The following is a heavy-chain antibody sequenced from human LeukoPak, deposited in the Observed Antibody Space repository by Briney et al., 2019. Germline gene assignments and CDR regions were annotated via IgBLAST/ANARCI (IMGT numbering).Heavy chain of an antibody. CDR1: GFTFDDYG. CDR3: ARDEGSGSYPTTFDY. CDR2: INWNGGST. D-gene: IGHD3-10*01. V-gene: IGHV3-20*04. Sequence: GGSLRLSCAASGFTFDDYGISWVRQAPGKGLEWVSGINWNGGSTGYADSVKGRFTISRDNAKNSLYLQMNSLRAEDTALYYCARDEGSGSYPTTFDYWGQGTLVTVSS. J-gene: IGHJ4*02.